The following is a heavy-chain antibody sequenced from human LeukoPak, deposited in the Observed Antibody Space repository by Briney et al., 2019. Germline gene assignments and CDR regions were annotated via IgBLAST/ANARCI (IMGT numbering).Heavy chain of an antibody. D-gene: IGHD1-14*01. Sequence: GGSLRLSCAASGFTFSTYGMHWVRQAPGKGLEWVAVIWYDGSNKYYADSVKGRFTISRDNSKNTLYLQMNSLRAEDTAVFYCARHNREYASDSPLDYWGQGTLVTVSS. V-gene: IGHV3-33*01. CDR2: IWYDGSNK. CDR1: GFTFSTYG. CDR3: ARHNREYASDSPLDY. J-gene: IGHJ4*02.